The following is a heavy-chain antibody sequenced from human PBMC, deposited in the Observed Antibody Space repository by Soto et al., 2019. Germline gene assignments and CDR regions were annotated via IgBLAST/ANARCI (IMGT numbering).Heavy chain of an antibody. V-gene: IGHV3-66*01. Sequence: PGGSLSLSCAASGLTVSGNYMSWVRQAPGKGLEWVSVLYSGGNTKYADSVKGRFTIYRDNSKNTLYLQMNSLRAEDTAVYFCARDKYDSSGYYYYGMDVWGQGTTVTVSS. CDR2: LYSGGNT. CDR3: ARDKYDSSGYYYYGMDV. CDR1: GLTVSGNY. J-gene: IGHJ6*02. D-gene: IGHD3-22*01.